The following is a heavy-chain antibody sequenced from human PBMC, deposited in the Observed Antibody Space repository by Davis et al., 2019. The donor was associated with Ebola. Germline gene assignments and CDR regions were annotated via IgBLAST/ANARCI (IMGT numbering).Heavy chain of an antibody. CDR1: GYTFTSYG. CDR2: ISAYHGMT. CDR3: ARGGGSTQSGIDY. V-gene: IGHV1-18*01. J-gene: IGHJ4*02. Sequence: ASVKVSCKASGYTFTSYGITWVRQAPGQGLERVGWISAYHGMTNYVQKLQGRVTMNKDTSTSTAYMELRSLRSDDTAVYYCARGGGSTQSGIDYWGQGTLVTVSS. D-gene: IGHD3-10*01.